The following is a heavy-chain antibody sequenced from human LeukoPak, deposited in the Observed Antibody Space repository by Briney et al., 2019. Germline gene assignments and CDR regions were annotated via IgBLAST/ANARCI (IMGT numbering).Heavy chain of an antibody. Sequence: SVKVSCKASGGTFSSYAISWVRQAPGQGLAWMGRIIPILGIANYAQKFQGRVTITADKSTSTAYLELSSLRSEDTAVYYCARGDWGGDCNYYYYGMDVWGQGTTVTVSS. J-gene: IGHJ6*02. D-gene: IGHD2-21*02. CDR3: ARGDWGGDCNYYYYGMDV. CDR1: GGTFSSYA. V-gene: IGHV1-69*04. CDR2: IIPILGIA.